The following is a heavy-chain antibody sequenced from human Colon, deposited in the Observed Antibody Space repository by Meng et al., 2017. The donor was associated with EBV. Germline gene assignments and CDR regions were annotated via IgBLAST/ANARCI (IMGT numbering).Heavy chain of an antibody. Sequence: QVQLQESGPGLVKPSQTLSLTCTVSGGSASSGGYYWTWIRQHPGKGLEWFGHIYYSGSTFYNPSLKRRVIISIDTSKNQFSLNLRSVTAADTAVYYCARVSSGWDYFDYWGQGTLVTVSS. D-gene: IGHD6-19*01. CDR2: IYYSGST. J-gene: IGHJ4*02. CDR3: ARVSSGWDYFDY. V-gene: IGHV4-31*03. CDR1: GGSASSGGYY.